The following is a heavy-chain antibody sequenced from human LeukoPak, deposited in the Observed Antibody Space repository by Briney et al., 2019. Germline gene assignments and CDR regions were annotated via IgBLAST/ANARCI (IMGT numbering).Heavy chain of an antibody. Sequence: GASVKVSCKASGYTFTSYGINWVRQATGQGLESMGWMNPNSGNTGYAQKFQGRVTMTRNTSISTAYMELSSLRSEDTAVYYCARWGGMGYYDSSGYYKGFDYWGQGTLVTVSS. CDR2: MNPNSGNT. D-gene: IGHD3-22*01. V-gene: IGHV1-8*02. CDR1: GYTFTSYG. J-gene: IGHJ4*02. CDR3: ARWGGMGYYDSSGYYKGFDY.